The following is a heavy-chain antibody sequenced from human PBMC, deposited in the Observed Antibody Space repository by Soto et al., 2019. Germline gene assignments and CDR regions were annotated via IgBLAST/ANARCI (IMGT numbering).Heavy chain of an antibody. CDR3: ARHSTTARQYYYYGMDV. Sequence: GESLKISCKGSGYSFTTYWIGWVRQMPGKGLEWMGIIYPGDSDTRYSPSFQGQVTISADKSISTAYLQWSSLKASDTAMYYCARHSTTARQYYYYGMDVWGQGTTVTVSS. D-gene: IGHD6-6*01. CDR1: GYSFTTYW. J-gene: IGHJ6*02. V-gene: IGHV5-51*01. CDR2: IYPGDSDT.